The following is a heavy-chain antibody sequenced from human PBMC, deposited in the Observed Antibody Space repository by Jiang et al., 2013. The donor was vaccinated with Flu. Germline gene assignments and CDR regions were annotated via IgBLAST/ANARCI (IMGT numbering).Heavy chain of an antibody. D-gene: IGHD3/OR15-3a*01. CDR2: IIPVLGLT. CDR3: ARGREELKFFDWLWFGIDV. V-gene: IGHV1-69*04. Sequence: GAEVKKPGSSVKVSCKASGDSFNTYSVAWVRRAPGQGLEWMGRIIPVLGLTNYTQKFRDRVTITADTSSNTAHMELSSLRPEDTAIYYCARGREELKFFDWLWFGIDVWGEGTTVTVSS. J-gene: IGHJ6*04. CDR1: GDSFNTYS.